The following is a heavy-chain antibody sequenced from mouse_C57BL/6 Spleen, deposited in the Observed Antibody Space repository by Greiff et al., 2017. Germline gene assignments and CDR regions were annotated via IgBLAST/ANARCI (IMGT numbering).Heavy chain of an antibody. V-gene: IGHV1-64*01. Sequence: VQLQQPGAELVKPGASVKLSCKASGYTFTSYWMHWVKQRPGQGLEWIGMIHPNSGSTNYNEKFKSKATLTVDKSSSTAYMQLSSLTSEDSAVYYCARKGITTVDYYAMDYWGQGTSVTVSS. CDR3: ARKGITTVDYYAMDY. J-gene: IGHJ4*01. CDR1: GYTFTSYW. CDR2: IHPNSGST. D-gene: IGHD1-1*01.